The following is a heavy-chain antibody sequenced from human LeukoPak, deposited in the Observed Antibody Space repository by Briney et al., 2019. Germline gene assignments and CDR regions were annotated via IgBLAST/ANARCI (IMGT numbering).Heavy chain of an antibody. J-gene: IGHJ4*02. CDR1: GFTFSSYG. CDR3: ASLAHTAAGDY. Sequence: GGSLRLSCVASGFTFSSYGMRWVRQAPGKGLEWVTFIQYGGSNKYYADSVKGRFTISRDNSKNTLYLQMNSLRAEDTAVYYCASLAHTAAGDYWGQGTLVTVSS. D-gene: IGHD6-13*01. V-gene: IGHV3-30*02. CDR2: IQYGGSNK.